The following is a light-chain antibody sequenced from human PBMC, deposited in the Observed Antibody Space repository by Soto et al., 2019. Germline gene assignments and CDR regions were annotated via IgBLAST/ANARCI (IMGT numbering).Light chain of an antibody. Sequence: QSVLTQPPSASGTPGQRVTISCSGRRSNIGSNTVSWYQQLPGTAPKLLMYSNSERPSGVPDRFSGSKSGTSASLAISGLQSADEADYYCAAWDDSLNGVVFGGGTKLTVL. V-gene: IGLV1-44*01. CDR2: SNS. CDR1: RSNIGSNT. J-gene: IGLJ2*01. CDR3: AAWDDSLNGVV.